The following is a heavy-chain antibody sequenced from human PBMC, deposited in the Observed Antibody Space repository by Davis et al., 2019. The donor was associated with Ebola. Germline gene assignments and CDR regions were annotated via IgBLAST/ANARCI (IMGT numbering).Heavy chain of an antibody. V-gene: IGHV1-2*02. CDR2: INPNSGDT. CDR3: ARVGCSSTSCFSYYYYGMDV. CDR1: GYTFTGYY. Sequence: ASVKVSCKASGYTFTGYYMHWVRQAPGQGLEWMGWINPNSGDTNYAQMFQGRVTMTRDTSISTAYMELSRLRSDDTAVYYCARVGCSSTSCFSYYYYGMDVWGQGTTVTVSS. D-gene: IGHD2-2*01. J-gene: IGHJ6*02.